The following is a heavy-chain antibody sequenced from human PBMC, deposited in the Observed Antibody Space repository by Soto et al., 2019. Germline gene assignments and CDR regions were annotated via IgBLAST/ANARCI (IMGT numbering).Heavy chain of an antibody. J-gene: IGHJ4*02. CDR1: GFTFSSYS. CDR3: ARDHAPTTSSSWPDNLDY. Sequence: GGSLRLSCAASGFTFSSYSMNWVRQAPGKGLEWVSSISSSSSYIYYADSVKGRFTISRDNAKNSLYLQMNSLRAEDTAVYYCARDHAPTTSSSWPDNLDYWGQGTLVTVSS. CDR2: ISSSSSYI. D-gene: IGHD6-13*01. V-gene: IGHV3-21*01.